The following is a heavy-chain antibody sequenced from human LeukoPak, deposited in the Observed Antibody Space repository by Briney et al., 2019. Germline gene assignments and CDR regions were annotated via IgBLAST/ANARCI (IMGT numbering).Heavy chain of an antibody. Sequence: GGSLRLSCAASGFTFSSYEMNWVRQAPGKGLEWVSYISSSGSTIYYADSVKGRFTISRDNAKNSLYLQMNSLRAEDTAVYYCARGDPTVTTTGSGGLDIWGQGTMVTVSS. D-gene: IGHD4-17*01. V-gene: IGHV3-48*03. CDR2: ISSSGSTI. CDR1: GFTFSSYE. J-gene: IGHJ3*02. CDR3: ARGDPTVTTTGSGGLDI.